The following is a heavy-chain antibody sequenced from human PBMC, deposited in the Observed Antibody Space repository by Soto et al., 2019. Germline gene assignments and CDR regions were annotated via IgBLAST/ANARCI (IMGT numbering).Heavy chain of an antibody. D-gene: IGHD4-17*01. V-gene: IGHV3-23*01. CDR2: IRGSGDSS. CDR1: GFTFSIYA. Sequence: EVQLLESGGGLVQPGGSLRLSCAASGFTFSIYAMSWVRQAPGKGLEWVSAIRGSGDSSHYADSVKGRFTISGDNSKNTLYLQVNTLRAEDTAVYYCARDHWTDYGDYGYFDSWRQGTLVTVSS. CDR3: ARDHWTDYGDYGYFDS. J-gene: IGHJ4*02.